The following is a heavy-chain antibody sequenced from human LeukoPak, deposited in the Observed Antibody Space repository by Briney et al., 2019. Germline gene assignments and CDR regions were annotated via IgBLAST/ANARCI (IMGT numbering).Heavy chain of an antibody. J-gene: IGHJ1*01. D-gene: IGHD3-22*01. CDR1: GFSFTSYA. V-gene: IGHV3-23*01. Sequence: PGGSLRLSSAAFGFSFTSYAMTWLRQAPGHGLQWFSSICGSGAHIYYADSVKGRFTISRDNAKNTVSLQMNTLRAEDTGVYYCARAPSEIGGYYPEYFRHWGQGTLVTVSS. CDR2: ICGSGAHI. CDR3: ARAPSEIGGYYPEYFRH.